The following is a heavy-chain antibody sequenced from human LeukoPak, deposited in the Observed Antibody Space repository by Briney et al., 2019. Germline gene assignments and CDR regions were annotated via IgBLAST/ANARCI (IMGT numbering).Heavy chain of an antibody. CDR2: ISGSGGST. J-gene: IGHJ4*02. CDR3: AKAGDTAMDYFDY. V-gene: IGHV3-23*01. CDR1: GFTVSNNY. D-gene: IGHD5-18*01. Sequence: PGGSLRLSCVVSGFTVSNNYMSWVRQAPGKGLEWVSAISGSGGSTYYADSVKGRFTISRDNSKNTLYLQMNSLRAEDTAVYYCAKAGDTAMDYFDYWGQGTLVTVPS.